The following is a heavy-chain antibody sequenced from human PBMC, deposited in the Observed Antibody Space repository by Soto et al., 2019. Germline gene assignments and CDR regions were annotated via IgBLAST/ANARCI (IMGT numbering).Heavy chain of an antibody. CDR2: IYYSGST. J-gene: IGHJ4*02. Sequence: PSETLSLTCTVSGGSISSGDYYWSWIRQPPGKGLEWIGYIYYSGSTYYDPSLKSQVTISVDTSKNQFSLKLSSVTAADTAVYYCARDHNYRVDYWGQGTLVTVSS. CDR1: GGSISSGDYY. CDR3: ARDHNYRVDY. V-gene: IGHV4-30-4*01. D-gene: IGHD3-10*01.